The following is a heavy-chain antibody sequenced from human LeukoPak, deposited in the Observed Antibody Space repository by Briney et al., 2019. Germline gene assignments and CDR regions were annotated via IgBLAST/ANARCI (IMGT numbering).Heavy chain of an antibody. Sequence: PGGSLRLSCAASGFTFISYSMNWVRQAPGKGLEWVSSISSSSSYIYYADSVKGRFTISIDNAKNSLYLQMNSPRAEDTAVYYCARDSRDIVVVPAAMDGYYYYYKDVWGKGTTVTVSS. J-gene: IGHJ6*03. CDR2: ISSSSSYI. CDR1: GFTFISYS. V-gene: IGHV3-21*01. D-gene: IGHD2-2*01. CDR3: ARDSRDIVVVPAAMDGYYYYYKDV.